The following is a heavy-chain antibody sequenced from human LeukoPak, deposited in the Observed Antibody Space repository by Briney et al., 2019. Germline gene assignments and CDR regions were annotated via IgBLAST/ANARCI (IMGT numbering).Heavy chain of an antibody. V-gene: IGHV3-30*02. J-gene: IGHJ4*02. CDR1: GFTFSSYG. CDR2: IRYDGSNK. CDR3: AKFGGSGSGGLSHFDY. D-gene: IGHD3-10*01. Sequence: GGSLRLSCAASGFTFSSYGMHWVRQAPGKGLEWVAFIRYDGSNKYYADSVKGRFTISRDNSENTLYLQMNSLRAEDTAVYYCAKFGGSGSGGLSHFDYWGQGTLVTVSS.